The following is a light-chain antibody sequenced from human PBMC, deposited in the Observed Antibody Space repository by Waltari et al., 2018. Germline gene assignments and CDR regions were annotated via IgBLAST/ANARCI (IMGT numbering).Light chain of an antibody. Sequence: EMTQSPLALPVTHGEPASIACRSSQSLLHSTGDNHVEWYLPKPGRSPQLLIYLGSNRASGVPDRFSGSGSGTDFTLKISRVEAEDVGVYYCMQALQPPPTFGQGTKLEIK. CDR2: LGS. V-gene: IGKV2-28*01. J-gene: IGKJ2*01. CDR3: MQALQPPPT. CDR1: QSLLHSTGDNH.